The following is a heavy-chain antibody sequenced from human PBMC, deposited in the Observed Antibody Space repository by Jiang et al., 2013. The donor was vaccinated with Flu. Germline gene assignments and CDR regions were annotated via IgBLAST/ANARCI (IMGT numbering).Heavy chain of an antibody. J-gene: IGHJ4*02. CDR2: ISTDGSTT. CDR3: ARDRDCSGGSCYEALDS. D-gene: IGHD2-15*01. CDR1: AANFSSYW. Sequence: VQLVESGGGLVQPGGSLRLSCAASAANFSSYWMHWVRQVPGKGLMWVSRISTDGSTTVYAESVKGRFTISRDNAKSTLHLHMTSLRVEDTAVYYCARDRDCSGGSCYEALDSWGQGALV. V-gene: IGHV3-74*01.